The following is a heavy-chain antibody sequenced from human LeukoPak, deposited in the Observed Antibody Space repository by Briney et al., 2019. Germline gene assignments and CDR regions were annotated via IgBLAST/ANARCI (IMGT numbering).Heavy chain of an antibody. CDR2: IHPNSSGT. CDR3: ARGMDLLGLYYFDY. V-gene: IGHV1-2*04. CDR1: GHSFTGYY. Sequence: ASVKVSCKTSGHSFTGYYVHWVRQAPGQGLEWMGWIHPNSSGTNYAQRFHDWVTMTRDTSTRTAYMELRLRSDDTAVYYCARGMDLLGLYYFDYWGQGTLVSVSS. J-gene: IGHJ4*02. D-gene: IGHD1-26*01.